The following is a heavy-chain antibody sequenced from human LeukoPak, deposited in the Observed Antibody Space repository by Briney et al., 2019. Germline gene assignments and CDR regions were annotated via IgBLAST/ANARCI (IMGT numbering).Heavy chain of an antibody. Sequence: ASVKVSCKASGYTFTSYDISWVRQATGQGLEWMGWMNPNSGNTGYAQKFQGRVTMTRNTSISTAYMELSSLRSEDTAVYYCARGHGIAAAVDFDYWGQGTLVTVSS. V-gene: IGHV1-8*02. CDR2: MNPNSGNT. CDR1: GYTFTSYD. CDR3: ARGHGIAAAVDFDY. D-gene: IGHD6-13*01. J-gene: IGHJ4*02.